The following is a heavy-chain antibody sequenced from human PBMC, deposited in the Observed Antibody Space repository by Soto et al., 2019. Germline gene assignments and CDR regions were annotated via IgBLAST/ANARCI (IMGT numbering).Heavy chain of an antibody. CDR1: GGSISSYY. Sequence: PSETLSLTCTVSGGSISSYYWSWIRQPPGKGLEWIGYINHSGSTDYNPSLKSRVTISVDTSKNQFSLKLSSVTAADTAVYYCARGLMVRGVKVRYYGMGVWGQGTTVTVSS. D-gene: IGHD3-10*01. CDR3: ARGLMVRGVKVRYYGMGV. CDR2: INHSGST. J-gene: IGHJ6*02. V-gene: IGHV4-59*12.